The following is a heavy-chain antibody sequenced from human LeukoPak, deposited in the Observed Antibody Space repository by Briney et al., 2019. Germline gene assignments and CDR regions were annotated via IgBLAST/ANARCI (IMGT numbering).Heavy chain of an antibody. D-gene: IGHD6-19*01. CDR2: ISWKSGSI. V-gene: IGHV3-9*01. CDR3: AKDRGIAVAGTADY. J-gene: IGHJ4*02. Sequence: PGRSLRLSCAASGFTFDDYAMHWVRQAPGKGLEWVSGISWKSGSIGYADSVKGRFTISRDNAKNSLYPQMNSLRAEDTALYYCAKDRGIAVAGTADYWGQGTLVTVSS. CDR1: GFTFDDYA.